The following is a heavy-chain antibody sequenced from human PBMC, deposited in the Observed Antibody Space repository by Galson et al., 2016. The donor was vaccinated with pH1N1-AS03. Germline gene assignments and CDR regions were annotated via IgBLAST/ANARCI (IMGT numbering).Heavy chain of an antibody. D-gene: IGHD4-17*01. V-gene: IGHV4-59*12. CDR3: AKLRRGPWYLDL. CDR1: GGSIGVSY. CDR2: FYNIANT. J-gene: IGHJ2*01. Sequence: SETLSLTCTVSGGSIGVSYWSWIRQSPGRGVEWIGYFYNIANTKYNPSLKSRVTISVDTSKNQFSLNLTSVTAADTAVYYCAKLRRGPWYLDLWGRGTMVTVSS.